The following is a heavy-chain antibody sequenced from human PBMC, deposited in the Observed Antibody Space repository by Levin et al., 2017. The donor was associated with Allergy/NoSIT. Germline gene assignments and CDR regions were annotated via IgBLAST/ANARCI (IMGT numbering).Heavy chain of an antibody. CDR3: ARFKDSVAQGDGMDV. J-gene: IGHJ6*02. D-gene: IGHD6-19*01. CDR1: GFTFDDYA. Sequence: GGSLRLSCAASGFTFDDYAMHWVRQAPGKGLEWVSGISWNSGSIGYADSVKGRFTISRDNAKNSLYLQMNSLRAEDTALYYCARFKDSVAQGDGMDVWGQGTTVTVSS. CDR2: ISWNSGSI. V-gene: IGHV3-9*01.